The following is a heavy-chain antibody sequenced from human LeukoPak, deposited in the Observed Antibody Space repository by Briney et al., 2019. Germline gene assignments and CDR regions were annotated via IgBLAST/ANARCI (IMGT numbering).Heavy chain of an antibody. CDR2: ISSSSSYI. J-gene: IGHJ4*02. Sequence: GGSLRLSCAASGFTFSSYSMNWVRQAPGKGLEWVSSISSSSSYIYYADSVKGRFTISRDNAKNSLYLQMNSLRAEDTAVYYCASLMNRDYDGLYYFDYWGQGTLVTVSS. V-gene: IGHV3-21*01. D-gene: IGHD4-23*01. CDR1: GFTFSSYS. CDR3: ASLMNRDYDGLYYFDY.